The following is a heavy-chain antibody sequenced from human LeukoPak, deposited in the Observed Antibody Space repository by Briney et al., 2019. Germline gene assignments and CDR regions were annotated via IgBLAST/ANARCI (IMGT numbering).Heavy chain of an antibody. V-gene: IGHV4-59*08. J-gene: IGHJ4*02. CDR1: GGSISSYY. CDR3: ARLASPAAPFDY. CDR2: IYYSGST. D-gene: IGHD2-2*01. Sequence: SETLSLTCTVSGGSISSYYWSWIRQPPGKGLEWIGYIYYSGSTNYNPSLKSRVTISVDTSKNQFFLKLSSVTAADTAVYYCARLASPAAPFDYWGQGTLVTVSS.